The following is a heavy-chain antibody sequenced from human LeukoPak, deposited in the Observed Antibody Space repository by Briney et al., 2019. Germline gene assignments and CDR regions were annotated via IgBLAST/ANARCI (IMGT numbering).Heavy chain of an antibody. J-gene: IGHJ4*02. D-gene: IGHD5-18*01. Sequence: GGSLRLSCAASGFTFSGYNMNWVRQAPGKGLEWVSSISSSSSYIYYADSVKGRFTISRDNAKNSLYLQMNSLRAEDTAVYYCARYTAMAYFDYWGQGTLVTVSS. CDR3: ARYTAMAYFDY. V-gene: IGHV3-21*01. CDR1: GFTFSGYN. CDR2: ISSSSSYI.